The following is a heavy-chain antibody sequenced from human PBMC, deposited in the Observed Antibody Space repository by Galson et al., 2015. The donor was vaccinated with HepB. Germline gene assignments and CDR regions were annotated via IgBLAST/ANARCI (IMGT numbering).Heavy chain of an antibody. V-gene: IGHV3-33*06. CDR3: AKDSYPVLRSGYSSGAGWFDP. CDR1: GFTFSSYG. D-gene: IGHD6-19*01. CDR2: IWYDGSNK. J-gene: IGHJ5*02. Sequence: SLRLSCAASGFTFSSYGMHWVRQAPGKGLEWVAVIWYDGSNKYYADSVKGRFTISRDNSKNTLYLQMNSLRAEDTAVYYCAKDSYPVLRSGYSSGAGWFDPWGQGTLVTVSS.